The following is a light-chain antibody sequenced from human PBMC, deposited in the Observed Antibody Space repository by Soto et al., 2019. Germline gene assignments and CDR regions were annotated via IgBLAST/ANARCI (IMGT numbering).Light chain of an antibody. J-gene: IGKJ1*01. Sequence: EIVLTQSPGTVSLSPGERATLSCRASQSVSSNYLAWYQQKPGQAPRLLIYGASSRATGIPDRFSGSGSGTDFTLTISRLEPEDFAVYYCQQYGGLLRTFGQGTKVEIK. CDR2: GAS. CDR3: QQYGGLLRT. V-gene: IGKV3-20*01. CDR1: QSVSSNY.